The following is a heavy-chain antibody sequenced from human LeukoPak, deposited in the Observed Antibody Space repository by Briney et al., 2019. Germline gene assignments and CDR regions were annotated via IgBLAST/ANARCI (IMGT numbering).Heavy chain of an antibody. CDR3: ARDVPYSSGWSYYYYYGMDV. J-gene: IGHJ6*02. V-gene: IGHV1-18*01. CDR2: ISAYNGNT. D-gene: IGHD6-19*01. Sequence: ASVKVSCKASGYTFTSYGISWVRQAPGQGLEWMGWISAYNGNTNYAQKLQGRVTMTTDTSTSTAYMELGSLRSEDTAVYYCARDVPYSSGWSYYYYYGMDVWGQGTTVTVSS. CDR1: GYTFTSYG.